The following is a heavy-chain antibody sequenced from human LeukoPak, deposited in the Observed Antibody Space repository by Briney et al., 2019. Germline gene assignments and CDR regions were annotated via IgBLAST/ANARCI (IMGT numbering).Heavy chain of an antibody. CDR3: ARGFIGSPIGSYYYYGMDV. D-gene: IGHD3-10*01. J-gene: IGHJ6*02. CDR1: GFTFSTYW. Sequence: GGSLRLSCAASGFTFSTYWMSWVRQAPGKGLEWVANIKKDGSEKYYMDSVKGRFTISRDNAENSLYLQMNSLRAEDTAVYYCARGFIGSPIGSYYYYGMDVWGQGTTVTVSS. V-gene: IGHV3-7*03. CDR2: IKKDGSEK.